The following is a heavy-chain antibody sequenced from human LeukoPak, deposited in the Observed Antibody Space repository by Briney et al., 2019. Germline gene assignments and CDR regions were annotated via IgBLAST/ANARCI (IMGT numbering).Heavy chain of an antibody. CDR1: GYSFTSYW. V-gene: IGHV5-51*01. CDR2: IYPGDSDT. Sequence: GESLKISCKGSGYSFTSYWIGWVRQMPGKGLEWMGIIYPGDSDTRYSPSFQGQVTISADKSISTAYLQWSSLKASDTAMYYCARPRCSGGSCYSTNWFDPWGQGTLVTVSS. CDR3: ARPRCSGGSCYSTNWFDP. J-gene: IGHJ5*02. D-gene: IGHD2-15*01.